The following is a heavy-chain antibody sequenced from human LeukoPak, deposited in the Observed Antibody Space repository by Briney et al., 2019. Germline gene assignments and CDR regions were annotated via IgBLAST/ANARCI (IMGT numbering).Heavy chain of an antibody. J-gene: IGHJ4*02. Sequence: GGSLRLSCAASGFIFSTYAMSWVRQAPGKGLEWVANIKQDGSEKYYVDSVKGRFTISRDNAKNSLYLQMNSLRAEDTAVYYCVRRFDYWGQGTLVTVSS. D-gene: IGHD4-17*01. CDR3: VRRFDY. V-gene: IGHV3-7*01. CDR1: GFIFSTYA. CDR2: IKQDGSEK.